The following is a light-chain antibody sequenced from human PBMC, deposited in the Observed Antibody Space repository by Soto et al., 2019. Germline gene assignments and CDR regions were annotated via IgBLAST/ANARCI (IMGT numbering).Light chain of an antibody. J-gene: IGKJ5*01. CDR1: QGVTTN. V-gene: IGKV3-15*01. CDR3: QQYNNWPFS. CDR2: DVS. Sequence: EIVLTHSPGTLSLSPGERATLSCRAGQGVTTNFAWYQQKSGQSPRLLIYDVSTRATGVPARFSGTGSETDFTLTISGLQSEDSAVYFCQQYNNWPFSFGQGTRLEVK.